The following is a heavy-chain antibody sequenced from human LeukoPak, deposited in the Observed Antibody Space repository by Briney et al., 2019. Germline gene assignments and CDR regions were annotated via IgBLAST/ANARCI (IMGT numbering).Heavy chain of an antibody. V-gene: IGHV3-48*03. J-gene: IGHJ6*03. CDR1: GFTFSSYE. CDR2: ISSSGSTI. CDR3: ARSIAVAGNPYYYYYYMDV. D-gene: IGHD6-19*01. Sequence: PGGSLRLSCAASGFTFSSYEMNWVHQAPGKGLEWVSYISSSGSTIYYADSVKGRFTISRDNAKNSLYLQMNSLRAEDTAVYYCARSIAVAGNPYYYYYYMDVWGKGTTVTVSS.